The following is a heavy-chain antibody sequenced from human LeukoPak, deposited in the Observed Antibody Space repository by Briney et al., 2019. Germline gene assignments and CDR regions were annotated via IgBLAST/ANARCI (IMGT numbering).Heavy chain of an antibody. V-gene: IGHV4-39*01. CDR2: IYYSGST. Sequence: PSETLSLTCTVSGGSISSSSYYWGWIRQPPGKGLEWIGSIYYSGSTYYNPSLKSRVTISVDTSKNQFSLKLSSVTAADTAVYYCARHVKGVTYGYSSGWGAFDIWGQGTMVTVSS. D-gene: IGHD6-19*01. CDR1: GGSISSSSYY. CDR3: ARHVKGVTYGYSSGWGAFDI. J-gene: IGHJ3*02.